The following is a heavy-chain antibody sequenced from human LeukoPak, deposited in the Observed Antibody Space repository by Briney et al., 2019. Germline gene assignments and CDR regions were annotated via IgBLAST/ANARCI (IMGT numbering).Heavy chain of an antibody. J-gene: IGHJ4*02. Sequence: PGGYLRLSCAASGFTFVNFAMHWVRQAPGKGLEWVSGITWNSRVKTYTPSVKGRFTISRDNSKNTLYLQVNSLRAEDTAVYYCASDSSGYRFDYWGQGSLVTVSS. CDR1: GFTFVNFA. D-gene: IGHD3-22*01. V-gene: IGHV3-9*01. CDR3: ASDSSGYRFDY. CDR2: ITWNSRVK.